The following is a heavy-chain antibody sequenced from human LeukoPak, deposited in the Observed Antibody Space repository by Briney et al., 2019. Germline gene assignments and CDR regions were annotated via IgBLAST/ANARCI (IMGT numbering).Heavy chain of an antibody. J-gene: IGHJ6*03. CDR1: GFTFSSYG. D-gene: IGHD5-24*01. CDR2: INWNGGST. Sequence: GGSLRLSCAASGFTFSSYGMTWVRQAPGKGLEWVSGINWNGGSTGYADSVKGRFTISRDNAKNSLYLQMNSLRAEDTALYYCARVGYKSYYYYYMDVWGKGTTVTVSS. CDR3: ARVGYKSYYYYYMDV. V-gene: IGHV3-20*04.